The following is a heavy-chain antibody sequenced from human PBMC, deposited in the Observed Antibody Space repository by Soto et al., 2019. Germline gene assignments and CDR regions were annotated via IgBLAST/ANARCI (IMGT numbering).Heavy chain of an antibody. CDR1: VYTFTSYG. J-gene: IGHJ3*02. V-gene: IGHV1-18*01. D-gene: IGHD2-2*01. CDR2: ISAYNGNT. Sequence: ASAKVSCKASVYTFTSYGISWVRQAPGQGLEWMGWISAYNGNTNYAQKLQGRVTMTTDTSTSTAYMELRSLRSDDTAVYYCARGLREQDIVVVPASPVDIWGQGTMVTVSS. CDR3: ARGLREQDIVVVPASPVDI.